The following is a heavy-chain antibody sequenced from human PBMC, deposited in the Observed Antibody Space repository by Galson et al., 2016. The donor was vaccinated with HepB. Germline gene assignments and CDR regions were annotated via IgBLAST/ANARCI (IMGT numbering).Heavy chain of an antibody. CDR1: GFTFSSYS. CDR2: ISNSSRTI. J-gene: IGHJ4*02. V-gene: IGHV3-48*04. D-gene: IGHD2-15*01. Sequence: SLRLSCAASGFTFSSYSMNWVRQAPGRGLEWLSYISNSSRTIYYAASVKGRFTISRDNAKNSLYLQMNSLRAEDTAVYYCARDETYCSGGSCYDGQLFDSWGQGTLVTVSS. CDR3: ARDETYCSGGSCYDGQLFDS.